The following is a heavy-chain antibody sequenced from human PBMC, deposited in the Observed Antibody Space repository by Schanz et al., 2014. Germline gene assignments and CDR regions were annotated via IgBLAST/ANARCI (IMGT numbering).Heavy chain of an antibody. CDR3: ARDGVDAAAGGNY. Sequence: QVHLVQSGAEVHKPGASLKISCKASGYTFTNFFLHWVRQAPGQGLEWMGRIIPILGIANYAQKFQGRVTITADKSTFTAYMDVSSLRSEDTAVYYCARDGVDAAAGGNYWGQGTLVTVSS. J-gene: IGHJ4*02. CDR1: GYTFTNFF. V-gene: IGHV1-69*09. CDR2: IIPILGIA. D-gene: IGHD6-13*01.